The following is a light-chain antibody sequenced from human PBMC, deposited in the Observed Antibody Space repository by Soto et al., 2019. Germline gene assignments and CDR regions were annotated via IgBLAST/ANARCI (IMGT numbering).Light chain of an antibody. V-gene: IGLV1-47*01. CDR2: KNN. J-gene: IGLJ1*01. Sequence: QSVLTQPPSASGTPGHRVTISCSGSRSNIGSNYVYWYQQLPGTAPKLLIYKNNERPSGVPDRFSGSKSGTSASLAISGLRSEDEADYYCAAWDDSLSVYYVFGTGTKVTVL. CDR3: AAWDDSLSVYYV. CDR1: RSNIGSNY.